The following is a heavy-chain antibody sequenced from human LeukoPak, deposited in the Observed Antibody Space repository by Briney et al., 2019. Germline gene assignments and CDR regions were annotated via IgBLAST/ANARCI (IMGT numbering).Heavy chain of an antibody. CDR2: IYYSGTT. CDR3: ARVIGYCSSTSCPGGFDP. J-gene: IGHJ5*02. D-gene: IGHD2-2*01. Sequence: PSETLSLTCTVSGASISSFYWSWIRQSPGKGLEWIGHIYYSGTTKYNPSLKSRDTISVDTSNNKFSLKLSSVTAADTAVYYCARVIGYCSSTSCPGGFDPWGQGTLVTVSS. V-gene: IGHV4-59*01. CDR1: GASISSFY.